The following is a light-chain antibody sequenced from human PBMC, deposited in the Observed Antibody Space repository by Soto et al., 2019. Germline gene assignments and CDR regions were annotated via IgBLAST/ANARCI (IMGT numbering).Light chain of an antibody. Sequence: QSVLTQPASVSGSPGQSITISCTGTSSDVGGYNYVSWYQQHPGKAPKLMIYEVSNRPSGVSNRFSGSKSGNTASLTISGLQAEDEADYYCSSYTNSGRYVFGTGTKLTVL. CDR1: SSDVGGYNY. CDR2: EVS. J-gene: IGLJ1*01. V-gene: IGLV2-14*01. CDR3: SSYTNSGRYV.